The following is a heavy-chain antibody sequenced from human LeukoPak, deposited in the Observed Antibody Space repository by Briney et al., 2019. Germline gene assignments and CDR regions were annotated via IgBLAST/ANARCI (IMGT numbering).Heavy chain of an antibody. Sequence: SETLSLTCIVSGGSVSSGTYYWSWIRQPPGKGLEWIGYFHYTGSTSYNPSLKSRVTISEDTSTSQFSLKVTSVTAADTAVYYCARGSSGWPYYFACWGQGILVTVSS. CDR3: ARGSSGWPYYFAC. D-gene: IGHD6-19*01. V-gene: IGHV4-61*01. CDR2: FHYTGST. CDR1: GGSVSSGTYY. J-gene: IGHJ4*02.